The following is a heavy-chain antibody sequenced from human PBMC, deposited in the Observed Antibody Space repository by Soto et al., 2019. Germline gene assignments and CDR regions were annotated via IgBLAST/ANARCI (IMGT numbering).Heavy chain of an antibody. V-gene: IGHV3-9*01. CDR2: ISWNSGSI. D-gene: IGHD3-10*01. CDR3: ANLFGSGSYRHRNYYYYMDV. J-gene: IGHJ6*03. Sequence: GGSLRLSCAASGFTFDDYAMHWVRQAPGKGLEWVSGISWNSGSIGYADSVKGRFTISRDNAKNSLYLQMNSLRAEDTALYYCANLFGSGSYRHRNYYYYMDVWGKGTTVTVSS. CDR1: GFTFDDYA.